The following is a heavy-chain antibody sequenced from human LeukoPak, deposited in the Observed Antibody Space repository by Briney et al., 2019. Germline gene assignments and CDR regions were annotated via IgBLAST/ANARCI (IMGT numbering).Heavy chain of an antibody. CDR2: IRYDGSNK. Sequence: PGGSLRLSCAASGFTFSSYGMHWVRQAPGKGLEWVAFIRYDGSNKYYADSVKGRFTISRDNSKNTLYLQMNSLRAEDTAVYYCAKDRAAAALPTFFDYWGQGTLVTVSS. J-gene: IGHJ4*02. CDR1: GFTFSSYG. D-gene: IGHD6-13*01. CDR3: AKDRAAAALPTFFDY. V-gene: IGHV3-30*02.